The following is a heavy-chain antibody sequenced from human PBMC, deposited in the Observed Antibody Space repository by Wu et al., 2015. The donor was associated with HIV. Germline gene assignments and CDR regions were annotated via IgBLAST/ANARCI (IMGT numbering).Heavy chain of an antibody. D-gene: IGHD3-10*01. V-gene: IGHV1-18*01. CDR2: ISAYNGNT. Sequence: QVQLVQSGAEVKKPGASVKVSCKASGYTFTSYGISWVRQAPGQGLEWMGWISAYNGNTNYAQKLQGRVTMTTDTSTSTAYMELRSLRSDDTVVYYCARDGPYYYGSGSPHRWYYGTGRLGPRDHGSPVSS. CDR3: ARDGPYYYGSGSPHRWYYGTGR. CDR1: GYTFTSYG. J-gene: IGHJ6*02.